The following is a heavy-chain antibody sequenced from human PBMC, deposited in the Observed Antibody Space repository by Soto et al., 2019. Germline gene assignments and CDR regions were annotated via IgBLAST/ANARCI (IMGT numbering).Heavy chain of an antibody. J-gene: IGHJ2*01. CDR1: GGTFSSYA. CDR3: AGTTTVTTQIYWYFDL. V-gene: IGHV1-69*13. CDR2: IIPIFGTA. D-gene: IGHD4-17*01. Sequence: ASVKVSCKASGGTFSSYAISWVRQAPGQGLEWMGGIIPIFGTANYAQKFQGRVTITADESTSTAYMELSSLRSEDTAVYYCAGTTTVTTQIYWYFDLWGRGTLVTVSS.